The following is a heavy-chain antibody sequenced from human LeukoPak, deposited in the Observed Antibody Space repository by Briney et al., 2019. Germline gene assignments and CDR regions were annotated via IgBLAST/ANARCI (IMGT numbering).Heavy chain of an antibody. Sequence: KPGGSLRLSCAASGFTFSSYSMNWVRQAPGKGLEWVSSISSSSSYIYYADSVKGRFTISRDNAKNSLYLQMNSLRDEDTAVYYCAKSSGWFLDYWGQGTLVTVSS. V-gene: IGHV3-21*01. D-gene: IGHD6-19*01. CDR1: GFTFSSYS. CDR2: ISSSSSYI. CDR3: AKSSGWFLDY. J-gene: IGHJ4*02.